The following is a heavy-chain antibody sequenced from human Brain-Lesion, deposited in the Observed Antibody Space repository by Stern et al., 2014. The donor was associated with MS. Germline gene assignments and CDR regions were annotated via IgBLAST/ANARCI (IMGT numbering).Heavy chain of an antibody. CDR1: GFTFGSCA. CDR3: AKDRQYLTYFFDH. D-gene: IGHD2/OR15-2a*01. Sequence: DQLVESGGGVVQPGRPLRLSCVASGFTFGSCAMHWVRQAPGKRLEWVAGVSYDGSNKYYADSVKGRFTISRDNSQNTLYMQMSSLRPEDTAVYYCAKDRQYLTYFFDHWGQGSLVTVSS. V-gene: IGHV3-30*18. J-gene: IGHJ5*02. CDR2: VSYDGSNK.